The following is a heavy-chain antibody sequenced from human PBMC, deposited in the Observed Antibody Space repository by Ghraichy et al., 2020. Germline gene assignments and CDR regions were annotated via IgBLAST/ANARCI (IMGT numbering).Heavy chain of an antibody. Sequence: SQTLSLTCTVSGGSISSSSYYWGWIRQPPGKGLEWIGSIYYSGSTYYNPSLKSRVTISVDTSKNQFSLKLSSVTAADTAVYYCASPLVVNNPRNYGMDVWGQGTTVTVSS. CDR3: ASPLVVNNPRNYGMDV. CDR1: GGSISSSSYY. CDR2: IYYSGST. V-gene: IGHV4-39*01. D-gene: IGHD3-22*01. J-gene: IGHJ6*02.